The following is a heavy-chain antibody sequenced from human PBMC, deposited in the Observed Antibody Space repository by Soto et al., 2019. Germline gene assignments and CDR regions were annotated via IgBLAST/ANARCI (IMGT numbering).Heavy chain of an antibody. V-gene: IGHV3-64*04. CDR3: ARDGEEYYYYYGMDV. Sequence: GGSLRLSCAASGFTFSSYAMHWVRQAPGKGLEYVSAITSNGGNTDYASSVKGRFTISRDNSKNTLYLQMNSLRAEDTAVYYCARDGEEYYYYYGMDVWGQGTTVTVSS. CDR1: GFTFSSYA. CDR2: ITSNGGNT. J-gene: IGHJ6*02.